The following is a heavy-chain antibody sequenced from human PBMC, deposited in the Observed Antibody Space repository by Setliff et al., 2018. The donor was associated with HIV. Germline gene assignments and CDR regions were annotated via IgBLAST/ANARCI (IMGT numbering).Heavy chain of an antibody. V-gene: IGHV4-4*09. CDR1: GGSINNYF. Sequence: PSETLSLTCTVSGGSINNYFWSWIRQAPGKGLEWIGYIYTSRGTNYNHSLRTRVIISVDTSNQFSLKLSSVTAADAAVYYCARSPSYRSSWEYYFDYWGQGILVTVSS. J-gene: IGHJ4*02. D-gene: IGHD6-13*01. CDR2: IYTSRGT. CDR3: ARSPSYRSSWEYYFDY.